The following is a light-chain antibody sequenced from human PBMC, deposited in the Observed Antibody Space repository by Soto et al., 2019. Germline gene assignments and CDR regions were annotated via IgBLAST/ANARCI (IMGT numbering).Light chain of an antibody. V-gene: IGKV1-39*01. CDR3: QQSYSTLFS. Sequence: DIQMTQSPSSLSASVGDRVTITCRASQTIIRYLNWYQQKPGRAPNLLIYAASNLQSGVPSRFSGSACGTHFTLTISSLQPEDFAPYYCQQSYSTLFSFGPGTKVEIK. J-gene: IGKJ3*01. CDR2: AAS. CDR1: QTIIRY.